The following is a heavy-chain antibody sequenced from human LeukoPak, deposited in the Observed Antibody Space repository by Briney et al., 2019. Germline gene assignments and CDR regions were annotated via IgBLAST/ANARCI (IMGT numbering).Heavy chain of an antibody. CDR2: ISGSGGDT. V-gene: IGHV3-23*01. J-gene: IGHJ4*02. CDR1: GFTFRNYA. Sequence: GGSLRLSCAASGFTFRNYAIYWVRQAPGKGLEWVSGISGSGGDTYFADSVKGRYTISRDHSKNTVFLQMDSLRAEDTAVYYCAKTTAGNSSGRYPGWPVDYWGQGTLVTVSS. D-gene: IGHD6-19*01. CDR3: AKTTAGNSSGRYPGWPVDY.